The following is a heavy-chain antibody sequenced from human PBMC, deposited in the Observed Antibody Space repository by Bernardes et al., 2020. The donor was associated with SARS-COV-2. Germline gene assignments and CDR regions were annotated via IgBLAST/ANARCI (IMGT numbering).Heavy chain of an antibody. CDR1: GFTFGDYA. Sequence: GGSLRLSCTASGFTFGDYAMSWFRQAPGKGLEWVGFIRSKAYGGTTEYAASVKGRFTISRDDSKSIAYLQMNSLKTEDTAVYYCTRDPIAHQLLRFDPWGQGTLVTVSS. CDR2: IRSKAYGGTT. CDR3: TRDPIAHQLLRFDP. D-gene: IGHD2-2*01. V-gene: IGHV3-49*03. J-gene: IGHJ5*02.